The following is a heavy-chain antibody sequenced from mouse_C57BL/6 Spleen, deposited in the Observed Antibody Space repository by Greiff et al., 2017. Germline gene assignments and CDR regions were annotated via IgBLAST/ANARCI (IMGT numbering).Heavy chain of an antibody. CDR3: ARSGTDFDY. Sequence: VLLQQSGPELVKPGASVKISCKASGYTFTDYYMNWVKQSHGKSLEWIGDINPNNGGTSYNQKFKGKATLTVDKSSSTAYMELRSLTSEDSAVYYCARSGTDFDYWGQGTTLTVSS. CDR2: INPNNGGT. CDR1: GYTFTDYY. J-gene: IGHJ2*01. V-gene: IGHV1-26*01. D-gene: IGHD4-1*01.